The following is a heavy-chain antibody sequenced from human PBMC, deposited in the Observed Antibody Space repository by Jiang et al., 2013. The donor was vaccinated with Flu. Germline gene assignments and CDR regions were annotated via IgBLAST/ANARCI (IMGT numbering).Heavy chain of an antibody. CDR1: GVSITTPGSY. V-gene: IGHV4-39*01. Sequence: GPGLVKPSETLSLTCTISGVSITTPGSYWGWIRQPPGKGLQWIGSFYYAGKTFYNPSLQSRLSISTDTSKNQISLSLTSVTAADTALYYCVRPNLSYFDSWGQGILVTVSS. CDR3: VRPNLSYFDS. CDR2: FYYAGKT. J-gene: IGHJ4*02.